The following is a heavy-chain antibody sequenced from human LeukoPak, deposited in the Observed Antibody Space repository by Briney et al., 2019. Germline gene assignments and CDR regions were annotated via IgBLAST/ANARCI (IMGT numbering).Heavy chain of an antibody. D-gene: IGHD6-6*01. CDR2: ISASGGTT. CDR1: GFTFNTYA. J-gene: IGHJ4*02. V-gene: IGHV3-23*01. Sequence: PGGSLRLSCAPSGFTFNTYAMTWVRQTPGKGLEWVSAISASGGTTFYGDPVRGRFTASRDNSKNTPYLQMNSLRAEDTAVYYCARLSLESSTSNWGQGTLVTVSS. CDR3: ARLSLESSTSN.